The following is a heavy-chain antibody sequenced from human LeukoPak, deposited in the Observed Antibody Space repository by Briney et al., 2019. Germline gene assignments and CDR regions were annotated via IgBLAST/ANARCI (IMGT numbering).Heavy chain of an antibody. J-gene: IGHJ4*01. CDR2: ISGSGGST. CDR3: AKARFIAVAGTHFDY. D-gene: IGHD6-19*01. CDR1: GFTFSSYG. Sequence: GGSLRLACTASGFTFSSYGMNWVRQAPGKGLEWVSAISGSGGSTYYADSVKGRFTISRDNSKTTLYLQMNSLRADDTAVYYCAKARFIAVAGTHFDYWGQGTLVTVSS. V-gene: IGHV3-23*01.